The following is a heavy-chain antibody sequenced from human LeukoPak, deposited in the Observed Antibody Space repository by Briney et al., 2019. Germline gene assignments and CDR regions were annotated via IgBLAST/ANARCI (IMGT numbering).Heavy chain of an antibody. V-gene: IGHV3-43*02. J-gene: IGHJ1*01. Sequence: GGSLRLSCAASGFTFDEFGMHWVRQAPGKGLEWVSFVSGDGGRTDYADSVKGRFTISRDNRKNPLYLQMDSLTAEDTAFYFCARDRMSRAPTYFHHWGQGTLVTVSA. CDR3: ARDRMSRAPTYFHH. D-gene: IGHD2-2*01. CDR2: VSGDGGRT. CDR1: GFTFDEFG.